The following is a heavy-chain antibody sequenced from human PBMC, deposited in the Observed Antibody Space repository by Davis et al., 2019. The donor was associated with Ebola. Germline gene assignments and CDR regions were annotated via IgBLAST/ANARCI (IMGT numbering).Heavy chain of an antibody. J-gene: IGHJ4*02. V-gene: IGHV1-18*04. D-gene: IGHD2-8*01. CDR2: VSAYNGNT. CDR3: ARAPKELFEYTNGWPHFDC. CDR1: GYTFNNYG. Sequence: ASVTVSCKASGYTFNNYGISWVRQAPGQEPEWMGWVSAYNGNTNYAQEVQGRVAMTTDTSTNTAYMELRSLKSDDTAVYYCARAPKELFEYTNGWPHFDCWGQGTLVTVSS.